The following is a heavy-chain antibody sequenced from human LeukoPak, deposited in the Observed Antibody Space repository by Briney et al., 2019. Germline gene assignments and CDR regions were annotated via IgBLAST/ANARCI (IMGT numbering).Heavy chain of an antibody. CDR3: ARDLYIAAAGKMDDY. Sequence: GGSLRLSCAASGFTFSSYSMNWVRQAPGKGLVWVSSISSSSSYIYYADSVKGRFTISRDNAKNSLYLQMNSLRAEDTAVYYCARDLYIAAAGKMDDYWGQGTLVTVSS. J-gene: IGHJ4*02. CDR2: ISSSSSYI. CDR1: GFTFSSYS. D-gene: IGHD6-13*01. V-gene: IGHV3-21*01.